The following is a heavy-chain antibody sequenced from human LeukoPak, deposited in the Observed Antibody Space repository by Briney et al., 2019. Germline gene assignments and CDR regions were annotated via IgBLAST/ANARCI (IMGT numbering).Heavy chain of an antibody. CDR2: IYHSGST. Sequence: SETLSLTCTVSGYSISSGYYWGWIRQPPGKGLEWIGSIYHSGSTYYNPSLKSRVTISVDTSKNQFSLKLNSVTAADTAVYYCARVDQSLGGSYWGLGWFDPWGQGTLVTVSS. V-gene: IGHV4-38-2*02. J-gene: IGHJ5*02. CDR3: ARVDQSLGGSYWGLGWFDP. CDR1: GYSISSGYY. D-gene: IGHD1-26*01.